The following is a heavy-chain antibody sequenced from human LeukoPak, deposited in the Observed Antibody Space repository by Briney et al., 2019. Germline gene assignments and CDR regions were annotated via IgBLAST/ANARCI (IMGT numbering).Heavy chain of an antibody. D-gene: IGHD6-19*01. CDR2: INSSGGST. Sequence: ASVKVSCKASGYTFTSYYMHWVRQAPGQGLEWMGIINSSGGSTSYAQKFQGRVTMTRDTSTSTVYMELSSLRSKDTAVYYCARALYSSGYTDYWGQGTLVTVSS. CDR3: ARALYSSGYTDY. V-gene: IGHV1-46*01. J-gene: IGHJ4*02. CDR1: GYTFTSYY.